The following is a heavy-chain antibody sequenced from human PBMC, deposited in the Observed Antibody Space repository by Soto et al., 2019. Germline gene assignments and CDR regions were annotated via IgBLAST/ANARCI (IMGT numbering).Heavy chain of an antibody. CDR2: VSPTGDTV. Sequence: VQVVASGGGLVQPGRSLRLSCAVSGFRFEQYVMHWVRQGPGKGLECVSTVSPTGDTVAYADSVEGRFTVSRDNAKNSLYLQMNSLKGDDPAFYYCLTDAPTGSIDDWGHGPLVTVSS. V-gene: IGHV3-9*01. D-gene: IGHD3-10*01. J-gene: IGHJ4*01. CDR3: LTDAPTGSIDD. CDR1: GFRFEQYV.